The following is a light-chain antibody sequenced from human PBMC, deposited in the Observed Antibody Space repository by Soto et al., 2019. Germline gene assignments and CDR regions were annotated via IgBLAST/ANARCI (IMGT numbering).Light chain of an antibody. V-gene: IGKV3-15*01. CDR3: QHYNNWPPMT. J-gene: IGKJ1*01. Sequence: EIVMTQSPATLSVSPGERATLSCRASQSVSNNLAWYQQKPGQAPRLLMYGASTRATGIPARFSGSGSGTEFTLTLSSLQSEDFAVYYCQHYNNWPPMTFGQGTKVEIK. CDR2: GAS. CDR1: QSVSNN.